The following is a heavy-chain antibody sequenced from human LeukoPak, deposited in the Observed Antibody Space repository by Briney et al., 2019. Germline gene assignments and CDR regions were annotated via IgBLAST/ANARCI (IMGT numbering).Heavy chain of an antibody. CDR1: GGTFSSYA. CDR2: IIPIFGTA. V-gene: IGHV1-69*05. J-gene: IGHJ4*02. D-gene: IGHD6-6*01. Sequence: SVKVSCKASGGTFSSYAISWVRQAPGQGLEWMGGIIPIFGTANYAQKFQGRVTITTDESTSTAYMELSSLRSEDTAVYYCAREDSIAARRRGFDYWGQGTLVTVSS. CDR3: AREDSIAARRRGFDY.